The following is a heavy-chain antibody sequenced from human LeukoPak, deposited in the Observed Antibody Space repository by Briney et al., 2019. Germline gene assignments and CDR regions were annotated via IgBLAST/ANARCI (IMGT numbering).Heavy chain of an antibody. CDR3: ARRSEFGVLYYMDI. J-gene: IGHJ6*03. CDR1: GFTLANYG. V-gene: IGHV3-48*01. CDR2: LSGSSGTI. D-gene: IGHD3-16*01. Sequence: GGSLRLSCVASGFTLANYGMHWVRQAPGKGLEWVSYLSGSSGTIYYADSVRGRFTISRDNAKNSLYLQMNSLRAEDTAVYYCARRSEFGVLYYMDIWGKGTTVTVSS.